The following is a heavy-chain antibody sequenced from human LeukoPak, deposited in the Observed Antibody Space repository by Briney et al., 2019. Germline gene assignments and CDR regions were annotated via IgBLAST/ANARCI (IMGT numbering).Heavy chain of an antibody. CDR2: VSGIAVRT. CDR3: AKNRGHCVDGVCHNYYYMDV. Sequence: GGPLSPPVAAPGSPFIGFAITGVGKAPGKGLEWSPTVSGIAVRTDYADSVKGRFTISRDNLKNTLYLQMNGLRAEDTAVYYCAKNRGHCVDGVCHNYYYMDVWGRGTTVTVSS. V-gene: IGHV3-23*01. J-gene: IGHJ6*03. D-gene: IGHD2-8*02. CDR1: GSPFIGFA.